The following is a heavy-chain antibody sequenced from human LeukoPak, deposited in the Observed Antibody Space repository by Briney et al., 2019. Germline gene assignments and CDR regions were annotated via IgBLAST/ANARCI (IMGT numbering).Heavy chain of an antibody. Sequence: ASVKVSCKASGYTFTGFYIHWLRQAPGQGLEWMGWISAYNGNTNYAQKLQGRATMTTDTSTSTAYMELRSLRSDDTAVYYCARDGGGYSYGLFDYWGQGTLVTVSS. CDR2: ISAYNGNT. D-gene: IGHD5-18*01. CDR1: GYTFTGFY. V-gene: IGHV1-18*04. CDR3: ARDGGGYSYGLFDY. J-gene: IGHJ4*02.